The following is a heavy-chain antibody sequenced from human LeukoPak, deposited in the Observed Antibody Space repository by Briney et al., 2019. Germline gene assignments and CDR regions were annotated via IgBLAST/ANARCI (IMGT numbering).Heavy chain of an antibody. Sequence: PSETLSLTCAVYGGSFSGYYWSWIRQPPGKGLEWIGEINHSGSTNYNPSLKSRVTISVDTSKNQFSLKLSSVTAADTAVYYCAARIVAARFFDYWGQGTLVTVSS. D-gene: IGHD6-6*01. V-gene: IGHV4-34*01. CDR2: INHSGST. CDR1: GGSFSGYY. CDR3: AARIVAARFFDY. J-gene: IGHJ4*02.